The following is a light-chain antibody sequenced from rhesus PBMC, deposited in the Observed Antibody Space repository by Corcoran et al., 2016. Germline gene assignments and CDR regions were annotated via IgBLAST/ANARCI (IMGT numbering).Light chain of an antibody. CDR2: KAS. CDR1: QGISSW. CDR3: QQYNSAPFT. J-gene: IGKJ3*01. V-gene: IGKV1-21*01. Sequence: DIQMTQSPSSLSASVGDRVTITCRASQGISSWLAWYQQKQGKAPKFLIYKASSLQSGVPSRFRGSGAGTDFTLTISSLQPEDVATYYCQQYNSAPFTFGPGTKLDIK.